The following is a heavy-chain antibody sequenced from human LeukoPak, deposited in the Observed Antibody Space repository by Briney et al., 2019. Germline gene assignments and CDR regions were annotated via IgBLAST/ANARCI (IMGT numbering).Heavy chain of an antibody. V-gene: IGHV3-23*01. J-gene: IGHJ5*02. Sequence: PGGSLRLSCAASGVTFSSLAMSWVRQAPGKGLGWGLAISGSGGSTYYADSVKGRFTISRENSKNRLHLQMNRLRAEDTAVYSSAKDRRNRIEAADESCFDPWGQGTLVTVSS. D-gene: IGHD2/OR15-2a*01. CDR2: ISGSGGST. CDR1: GVTFSSLA. CDR3: AKDRRNRIEAADESCFDP.